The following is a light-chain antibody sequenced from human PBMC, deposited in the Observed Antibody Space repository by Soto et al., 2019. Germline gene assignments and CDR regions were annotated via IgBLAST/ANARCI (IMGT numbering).Light chain of an antibody. CDR3: QQYDNGLIT. J-gene: IGKJ5*01. CDR2: DAY. V-gene: IGKV1-33*01. Sequence: DIQMTQSPPSLSASVGDRVTITCQASHDIGNSLNWYQHKPGKAPKLVIYDAYNLETGVPSTFSGSGFGTDFTFTISSLQPEDIATYYCQQYDNGLITFGQGTRLEIK. CDR1: HDIGNS.